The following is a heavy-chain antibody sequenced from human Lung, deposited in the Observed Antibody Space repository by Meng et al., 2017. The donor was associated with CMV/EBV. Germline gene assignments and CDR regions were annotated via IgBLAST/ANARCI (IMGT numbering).Heavy chain of an antibody. CDR1: GGSISSGGYY. CDR3: ARASYGSGSPLGESWFDP. V-gene: IGHV4-31*03. D-gene: IGHD3-10*01. CDR2: IHSSGST. J-gene: IGHJ5*02. Sequence: VQLQESGPGLVKPSQTLSLTGIVSGGSISSGGYYWSWIRQHPGKGLEWFGYIHSSGSTYYNPSLRSRLTISVDTSKNQFSLKLSSVTAADTAVYYCARASYGSGSPLGESWFDPWGQGTLVTVSS.